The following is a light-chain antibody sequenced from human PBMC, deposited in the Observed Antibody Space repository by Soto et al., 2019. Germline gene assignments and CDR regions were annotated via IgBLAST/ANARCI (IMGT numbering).Light chain of an antibody. CDR1: SSDVGGYNY. J-gene: IGLJ2*01. CDR3: SSYAGSNTHVV. Sequence: QSVLTQPPSASGSPGQSVTISCTGNSSDVGGYNYVSWYQQHPGKAPKLMIYEVSKRPSGVPDRFSGSKSGNTASLTVSGLQAEDEADYYCSSYAGSNTHVVFGGGTKVTVL. CDR2: EVS. V-gene: IGLV2-8*01.